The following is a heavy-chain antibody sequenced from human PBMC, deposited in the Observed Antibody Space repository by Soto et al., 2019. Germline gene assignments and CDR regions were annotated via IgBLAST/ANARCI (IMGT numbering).Heavy chain of an antibody. Sequence: EVQLVESGGGLVQPGRSLRLSCAASGFTFDAYPMHWVRQDPGKGLEWVAGLAWDGGSIEYVDSVEGRFTISRDNAKNSLYLQMSSLRDEDTALYYCVRDDAFDLWGQGTQVTVSS. CDR2: LAWDGGSI. CDR3: VRDDAFDL. V-gene: IGHV3-9*01. CDR1: GFTFDAYP. J-gene: IGHJ3*01.